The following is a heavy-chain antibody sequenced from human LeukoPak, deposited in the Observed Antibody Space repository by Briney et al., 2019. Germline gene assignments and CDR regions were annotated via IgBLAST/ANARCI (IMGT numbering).Heavy chain of an antibody. Sequence: SETLSLTCAVYGGSFSGYYWSWIRQPPGKGLEWIGEINHSGSTNYNPSLKSRVTISVDTSKNQFSLKLSSVTAADTAVYYCARGRPRDIVLMVYAFDYWGQGTLVTVSS. CDR2: INHSGST. D-gene: IGHD2-8*01. J-gene: IGHJ4*02. CDR3: ARGRPRDIVLMVYAFDY. CDR1: GGSFSGYY. V-gene: IGHV4-34*01.